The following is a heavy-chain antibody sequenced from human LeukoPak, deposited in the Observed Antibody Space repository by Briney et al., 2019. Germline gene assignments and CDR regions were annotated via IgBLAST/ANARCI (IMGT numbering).Heavy chain of an antibody. J-gene: IGHJ4*02. V-gene: IGHV3-48*02. CDR1: GFSFSRYS. D-gene: IGHD2-8*01. Sequence: GGSLRLSCVASGFSFSRYSMNWVRQAPGKGLEWVSYISSGSSTIYYADSVQGRFTISRDNAKNSLYLQMNSLRDEDTAVYYCARDRAYGDYWGQGTLVTVSS. CDR3: ARDRAYGDY. CDR2: ISSGSSTI.